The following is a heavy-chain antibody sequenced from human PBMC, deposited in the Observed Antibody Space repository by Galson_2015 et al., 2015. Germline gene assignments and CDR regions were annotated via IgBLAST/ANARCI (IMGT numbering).Heavy chain of an antibody. D-gene: IGHD3-9*01. V-gene: IGHV3-23*01. CDR1: GLTFTTYA. CDR3: VKGADINWPFYRMDV. CDR2: ISPRGGST. J-gene: IGHJ6*02. Sequence: SLRLSCAASGLTFTTYAMGWVRQAPGKGLEWVSSISPRGGSTYFADFVKGRFTISRDNYKNIVYLELNRLRADDTAVYYCVKGADINWPFYRMDVWGRGTTVTVSS.